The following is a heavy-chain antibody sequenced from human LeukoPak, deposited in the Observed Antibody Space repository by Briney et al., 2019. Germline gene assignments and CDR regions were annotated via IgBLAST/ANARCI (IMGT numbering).Heavy chain of an antibody. J-gene: IGHJ6*03. D-gene: IGHD3-22*01. CDR2: INSDGSST. CDR1: GFTFSNAW. CDR3: ARGDDSSGYYYIYYYYYMDV. V-gene: IGHV3-74*01. Sequence: GGSLRLSCAASGFTFSNAWMHWVRQAPGKGLVWVSRINSDGSSTSYADSVKGRFTISRDNAKNTLYLQMNSLRAEDTAVYYCARGDDSSGYYYIYYYYYMDVWGKGTTVTISS.